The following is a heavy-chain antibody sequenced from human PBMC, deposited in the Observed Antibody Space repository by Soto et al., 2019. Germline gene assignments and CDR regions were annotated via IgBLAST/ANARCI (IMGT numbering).Heavy chain of an antibody. CDR2: IYFSGST. CDR3: ARGDWPTQMDV. CDR1: GGSISGGTYY. Sequence: QVQLQESGPGLVKPSQTLSLTCTVSGGSISGGTYYWSWIRQPPWPGLEWIGYIYFSGSTYYNPSLKSRVIISVDTSKNQFSLRLSSVTAADTAVYYCARGDWPTQMDVWGQGTTVTVSS. V-gene: IGHV4-31*03. J-gene: IGHJ6*02. D-gene: IGHD2-21*01.